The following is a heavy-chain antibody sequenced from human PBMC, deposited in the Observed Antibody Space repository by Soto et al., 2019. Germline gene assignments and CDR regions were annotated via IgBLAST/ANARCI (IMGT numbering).Heavy chain of an antibody. Sequence: SGPTLVNPTQTLTLTCTFSGFSLSTSGVGVGWIRQPPGKALEWLALIYWNDAKRYSPSLKSRLTITKDTSKNQVVLTMTNMDPVDTATYYCAHSGAKRWLQLRYYCDYWGQGTLVTVSS. D-gene: IGHD5-12*01. J-gene: IGHJ4*02. V-gene: IGHV2-5*01. CDR1: GFSLSTSGVG. CDR3: AHSGAKRWLQLRYYCDY. CDR2: IYWNDAK.